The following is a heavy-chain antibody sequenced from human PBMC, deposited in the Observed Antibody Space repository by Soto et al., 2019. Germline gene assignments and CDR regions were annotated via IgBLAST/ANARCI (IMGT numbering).Heavy chain of an antibody. V-gene: IGHV3-21*01. J-gene: IGHJ6*03. Sequence: EVQLVESGGGLVKPGGSLRLSCAASGFTFSSYSMNWVRQAPGKGLEWVSSISSSSSYIYYADSVKGRFTISRDNAKKSLYLQMNSVRAEDTAVYYCARDGVYSSGWYEESNYYYYYMDVWGKGTTVTVSS. D-gene: IGHD6-19*01. CDR3: ARDGVYSSGWYEESNYYYYYMDV. CDR1: GFTFSSYS. CDR2: ISSSSSYI.